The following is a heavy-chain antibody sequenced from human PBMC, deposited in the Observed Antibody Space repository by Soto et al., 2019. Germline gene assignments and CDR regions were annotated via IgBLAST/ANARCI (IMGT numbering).Heavy chain of an antibody. D-gene: IGHD6-6*01. CDR1: GFTLSGYA. J-gene: IGHJ6*03. V-gene: IGHV3-64*01. Sequence: EVQLAESGGGLAQPGGSLRLSCAASGFTLSGYAMGWVRQAPGKGLEYVSGISSNGVGTYYANSVQGRFTISRDNSKNTVYLQMGSLRPEDMAVYYWERRARPDFYYMDVWGKGTTVTVSS. CDR3: ERRARPDFYYMDV. CDR2: ISSNGVGT.